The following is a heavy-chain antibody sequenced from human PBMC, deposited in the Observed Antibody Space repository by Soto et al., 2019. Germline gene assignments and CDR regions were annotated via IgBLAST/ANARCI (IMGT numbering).Heavy chain of an antibody. CDR1: GFTFSDYY. D-gene: IGHD6-13*01. CDR2: INSSSSYT. J-gene: IGHJ2*01. V-gene: IGHV3-11*05. Sequence: QVQLVESGGGLVKPGGSLRLSCAASGFTFSDYYMSWIRQAPGKGLEWVSYINSSSSYTNYADSVKGRFTISSDNAKNSLCLQMNSLRAEDTAVYYCARIITAAGGRRYFDLWGRGTLVTVSS. CDR3: ARIITAAGGRRYFDL.